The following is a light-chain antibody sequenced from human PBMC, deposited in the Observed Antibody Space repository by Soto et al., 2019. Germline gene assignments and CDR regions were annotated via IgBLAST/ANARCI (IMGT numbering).Light chain of an antibody. Sequence: QSVLTQPASVSGSPGQSITFSCTRTSSDVGGYNYVSWYQQPPGKAPKLMIYDVTNRPSGVSDRFSGSKSGNTASLTISGLQAEDEADYYCCSYTSSSTYVFGTGTKLTVL. J-gene: IGLJ1*01. CDR1: SSDVGGYNY. CDR3: CSYTSSSTYV. CDR2: DVT. V-gene: IGLV2-14*03.